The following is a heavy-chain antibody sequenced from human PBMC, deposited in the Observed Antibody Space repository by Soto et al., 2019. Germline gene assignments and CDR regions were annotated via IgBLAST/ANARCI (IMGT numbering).Heavy chain of an antibody. J-gene: IGHJ4*02. CDR1: GFTFSSYG. CDR3: AGAPSYGYSYHDY. V-gene: IGHV3-30*03. CDR2: ISYDGSNK. D-gene: IGHD2-21*01. Sequence: QVQLVESGGGVVQPGRSLRLSCAASGFTFSSYGMHWVRQAPGKGLEWVAVISYDGSNKYYADSVKGRFTISRDNSKNTVYLQNNSLRAEDKAVYYCAGAPSYGYSYHDYWGQGTLVTVSS.